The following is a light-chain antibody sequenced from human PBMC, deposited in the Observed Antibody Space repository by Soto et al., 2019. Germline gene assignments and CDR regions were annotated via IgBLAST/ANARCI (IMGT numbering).Light chain of an antibody. Sequence: QSVLTQAPSASGTPGQRVTISCSGSSSNIGSNTVNWYQQLPGTAPKLLIYSNNQRPSGVPDRFSGSKSGTSGSLAISGLQSEDKADYYCAAWDDSLHAPVFVGGTQLTVL. V-gene: IGLV1-44*01. CDR3: AAWDDSLHAPV. J-gene: IGLJ2*01. CDR2: SNN. CDR1: SSNIGSNT.